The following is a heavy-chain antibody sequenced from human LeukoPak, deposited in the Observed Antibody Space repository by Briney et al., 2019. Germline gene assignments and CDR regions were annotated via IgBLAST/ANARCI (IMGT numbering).Heavy chain of an antibody. V-gene: IGHV4-59*01. Sequence: PSETLSLTCTVSGGSISGYYWSWIRQPPGKGLEWIGYIYYSGSTNYNPSLKSRVTISVDTSKNQFSLKLSSVTAADTAVYYCARSRGMYYDFWSGLNFDYWGQGTLVTVSS. J-gene: IGHJ4*02. CDR3: ARSRGMYYDFWSGLNFDY. CDR1: GGSISGYY. CDR2: IYYSGST. D-gene: IGHD3-3*01.